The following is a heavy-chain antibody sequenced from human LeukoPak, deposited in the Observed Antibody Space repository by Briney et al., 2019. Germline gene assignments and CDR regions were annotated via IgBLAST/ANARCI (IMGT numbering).Heavy chain of an antibody. CDR3: ARGIAGGFDY. CDR2: ITPSGYST. CDR1: GFTFSSYG. D-gene: IGHD6-13*01. Sequence: PSGGSLRLSCAASGFTFSSYGMSWVRRAPGKGLEWVSAITPSGYSTYYADSVKGRFTISRDSSKNTLYLQMNSLRAEDTTVYYCARGIAGGFDYWGQGTLVTVSS. J-gene: IGHJ4*02. V-gene: IGHV3-23*01.